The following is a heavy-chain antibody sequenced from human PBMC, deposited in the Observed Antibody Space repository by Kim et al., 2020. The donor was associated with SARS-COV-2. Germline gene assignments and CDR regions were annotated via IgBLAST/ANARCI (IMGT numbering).Heavy chain of an antibody. V-gene: IGHV3-48*02. Sequence: GGSLRLSCADSAFTFNTYDMNWVRQAPGKGLEWISYISRTTKTIYYADSVKGRFTVSRDNAENSLYLQMNSLRDDDTAVYYCARGCSGGTCYFDYWGQGTLVTVSS. CDR1: AFTFNTYD. CDR3: ARGCSGGTCYFDY. CDR2: ISRTTKTI. D-gene: IGHD2-15*01. J-gene: IGHJ4*02.